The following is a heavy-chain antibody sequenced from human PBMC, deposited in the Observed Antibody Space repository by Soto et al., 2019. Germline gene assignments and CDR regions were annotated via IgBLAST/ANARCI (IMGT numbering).Heavy chain of an antibody. V-gene: IGHV1-18*01. CDR2: ISAYNGNT. CDR1: GYTFTSYG. Sequence: ASVKVSCKASGYTFTSYGISWVRQAPGQGLEWMGWISAYNGNTNYAQKLQGRVTMTTDTSTSTAYMELRSLRSDDTAVYYCARSLITMIVVVPDAFDTWGQGTMVTVSS. CDR3: ARSLITMIVVVPDAFDT. J-gene: IGHJ3*02. D-gene: IGHD3-22*01.